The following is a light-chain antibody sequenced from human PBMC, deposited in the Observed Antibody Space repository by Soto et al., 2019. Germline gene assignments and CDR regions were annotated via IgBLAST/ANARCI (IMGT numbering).Light chain of an antibody. CDR1: QSIFNY. CDR3: QQSHSSPWT. J-gene: IGKJ1*01. V-gene: IGKV1-39*01. CDR2: AAS. Sequence: DIQMTQSPSSLSASVGDRVTITCRASQSIFNYLNWYQQKSGKAPKLLIYAASSLQSVVPSRFSGSGSGTDFTLTISSLQPADFATYYCQQSHSSPWTFGQGTKVEIK.